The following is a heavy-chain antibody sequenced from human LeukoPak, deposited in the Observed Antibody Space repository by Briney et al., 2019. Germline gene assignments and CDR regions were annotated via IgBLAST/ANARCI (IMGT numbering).Heavy chain of an antibody. D-gene: IGHD6-13*01. J-gene: IGHJ3*02. V-gene: IGHV3-30*14. Sequence: PGGSLRLSCAASGFTFSIYAMQWVRQAPGKGLKWVTLISNDGSNKYYAASVKGRFTISRDNSQNTLFLQMYSLRDEDTAVYYCARAAHFYSNAFDIWGLGTMVTVSS. CDR1: GFTFSIYA. CDR3: ARAAHFYSNAFDI. CDR2: ISNDGSNK.